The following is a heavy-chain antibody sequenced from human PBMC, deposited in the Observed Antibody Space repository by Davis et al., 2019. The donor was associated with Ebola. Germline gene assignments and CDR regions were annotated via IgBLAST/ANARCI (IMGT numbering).Heavy chain of an antibody. J-gene: IGHJ4*02. CDR3: ARENYASGSFYFDF. V-gene: IGHV3-21*01. CDR2: ITSGSNYI. Sequence: GESLKISCAASQFTFSSYTMNWVRQAPGKGLEWVASITSGSNYIYYADSVKGRFTISRDDAKNSLYLQMNSLRAEDTAVYYCARENYASGSFYFDFWGQGTLVTVSS. CDR1: QFTFSSYT. D-gene: IGHD3-10*01.